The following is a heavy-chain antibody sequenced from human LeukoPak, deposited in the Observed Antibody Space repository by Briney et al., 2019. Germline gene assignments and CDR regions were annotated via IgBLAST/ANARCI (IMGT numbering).Heavy chain of an antibody. CDR2: FDPEDGET. J-gene: IGHJ4*02. CDR3: ATYPKIASNYDYVWGSYRPFDY. CDR1: GYTLTELS. V-gene: IGHV1-24*01. D-gene: IGHD3-16*02. Sequence: ASVKVSCKVSGYTLTELSMHWVRQAPGKGLEWMEGFDPEDGETIYAQKFQGRVTMTEDTSTDTAYMELSSLRSEDTAVYYCATYPKIASNYDYVWGSYRPFDYWGQGTLVTVSS.